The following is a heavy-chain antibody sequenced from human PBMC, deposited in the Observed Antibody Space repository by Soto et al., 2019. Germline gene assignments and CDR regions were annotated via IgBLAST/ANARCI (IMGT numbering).Heavy chain of an antibody. D-gene: IGHD3-10*01. Sequence: SVKVACKASGYTFTSYGISWVRQAPGRGLEWMGWISAYNGNTNYAQKLQGRVTMTTDTSTSTAYMELRSLRSDDTAVYYCARDNMVRGVYDSWGQGTLVTVSS. CDR2: ISAYNGNT. V-gene: IGHV1-18*01. CDR3: ARDNMVRGVYDS. CDR1: GYTFTSYG. J-gene: IGHJ4*02.